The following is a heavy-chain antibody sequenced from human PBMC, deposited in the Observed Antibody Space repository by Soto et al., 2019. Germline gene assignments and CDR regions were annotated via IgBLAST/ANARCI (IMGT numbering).Heavy chain of an antibody. CDR2: IYYSGST. Sequence: XGTLALTCTVSGGSVSSGSYYWSWIRQPPGKGLEWIGYIYYSGSTNYNPSLKSRVTISVDTSKNQFSLKLSSVNAADTAVYYCARDQRIQLWLRYYYYGMDVWGQGTTVTVSS. CDR3: ARDQRIQLWLRYYYYGMDV. CDR1: GGSVSSGSYY. V-gene: IGHV4-61*01. J-gene: IGHJ6*02. D-gene: IGHD5-18*01.